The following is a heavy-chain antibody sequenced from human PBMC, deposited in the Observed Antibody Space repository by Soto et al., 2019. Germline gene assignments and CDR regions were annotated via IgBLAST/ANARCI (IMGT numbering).Heavy chain of an antibody. Sequence: GGSLRLSCAASGFTFSSYDMHWVRQATGKGLEWVSAIGTAGDTYYPGSVKGRFTISRENAKNSLYLQMNSLRAGDTAVYYCARGEYYDFWSGRDPGSLHAFDIWGQGTMVTVSS. CDR2: IGTAGDT. D-gene: IGHD3-3*01. CDR1: GFTFSSYD. J-gene: IGHJ3*02. V-gene: IGHV3-13*01. CDR3: ARGEYYDFWSGRDPGSLHAFDI.